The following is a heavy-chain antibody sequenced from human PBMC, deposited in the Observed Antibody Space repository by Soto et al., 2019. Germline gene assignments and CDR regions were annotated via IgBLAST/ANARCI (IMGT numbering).Heavy chain of an antibody. Sequence: SETLSLTCTVSGGSISSGGYYWSWIRQHPGKGLEWIGYIYYSGSTYYNPSLKSRVTISVDTSKNQFSLKLSSVTAADTAVYYCARDQSITMVRGVIVEYYYGMDVWGQGTTVTVSS. CDR1: GGSISSGGYY. J-gene: IGHJ6*02. CDR2: IYYSGST. D-gene: IGHD3-10*01. V-gene: IGHV4-31*03. CDR3: ARDQSITMVRGVIVEYYYGMDV.